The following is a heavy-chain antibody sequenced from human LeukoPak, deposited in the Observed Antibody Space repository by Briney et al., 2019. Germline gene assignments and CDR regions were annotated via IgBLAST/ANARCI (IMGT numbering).Heavy chain of an antibody. CDR1: EFTFFAYW. Sequence: PGGSLRLSCAASEFTFFAYWMSWVRQAPGKGLEWVSYISSSSSTIYYADSVKGRFTISRDNAKNSLYLQMNSLRAEDTAVYYCARVGDYDSSGYRLDFDYWGQGTLVTVSS. CDR3: ARVGDYDSSGYRLDFDY. J-gene: IGHJ4*02. D-gene: IGHD3-22*01. V-gene: IGHV3-48*01. CDR2: ISSSSSTI.